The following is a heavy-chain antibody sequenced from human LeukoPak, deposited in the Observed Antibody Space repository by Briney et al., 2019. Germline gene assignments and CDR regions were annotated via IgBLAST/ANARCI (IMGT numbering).Heavy chain of an antibody. V-gene: IGHV3-23*01. CDR3: ARGLRIAVAGNIDY. J-gene: IGHJ4*02. CDR2: ISGSGGST. CDR1: GFTFSSYA. D-gene: IGHD6-19*01. Sequence: GGYLRLSCAASGFTFSSYAMSWVRQAPGKGLEWVSAISGSGGSTYYADSVKGRFTISRDNSKNTLYLQMNSLRAEDTAVYYCARGLRIAVAGNIDYWGQGTLVTVSS.